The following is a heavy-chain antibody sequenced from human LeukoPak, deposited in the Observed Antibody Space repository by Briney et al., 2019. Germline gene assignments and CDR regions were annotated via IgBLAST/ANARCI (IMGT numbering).Heavy chain of an antibody. J-gene: IGHJ6*02. CDR1: GFTFSSYS. CDR3: ARDEQFGRSGMDV. D-gene: IGHD3-10*01. Sequence: PGGSLRLSCAASGFTFSSYSMNWVRQAPGKGLKWVSYVSRSGSTIYYADSVKGRFTISRDNAKNSLYLQMSSLRAEDTAVYYCARDEQFGRSGMDVWGQGTTVTVSS. V-gene: IGHV3-48*01. CDR2: VSRSGSTI.